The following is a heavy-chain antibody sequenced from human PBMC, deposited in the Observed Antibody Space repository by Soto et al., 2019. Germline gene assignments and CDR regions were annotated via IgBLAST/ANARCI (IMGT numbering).Heavy chain of an antibody. D-gene: IGHD6-19*01. J-gene: IGHJ4*02. Sequence: EVQLLESGGGLVQPGGSLRLSCSASGFSFSNHAMSWVRQAPGKGLKWVSAIIDDGGRAYYADSVKGRFTISRDNYRNTLSLQMNSLRAEDTAVYYCASDKMEQWLVGCYIDYWGQGTQVTVSS. CDR3: ASDKMEQWLVGCYIDY. V-gene: IGHV3-23*01. CDR2: IIDDGGRA. CDR1: GFSFSNHA.